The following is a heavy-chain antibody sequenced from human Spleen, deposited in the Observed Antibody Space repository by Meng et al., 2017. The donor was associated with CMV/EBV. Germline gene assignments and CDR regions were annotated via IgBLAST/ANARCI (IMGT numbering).Heavy chain of an antibody. CDR1: GGSFSSSF. D-gene: IGHD3-3*01. V-gene: IGHV4-34*01. Sequence: GSLRLSCAVSGGSFSSSFWNWIRQTPGKGLEWIGEVHHRENASYTPSLKGRANISVDRSRSQLSLTLHSVTAADTAVYYCARGRGSGFLTSHYFDFWAQGTLVTVSS. CDR3: ARGRGSGFLTSHYFDF. J-gene: IGHJ4*02. CDR2: VHHRENA.